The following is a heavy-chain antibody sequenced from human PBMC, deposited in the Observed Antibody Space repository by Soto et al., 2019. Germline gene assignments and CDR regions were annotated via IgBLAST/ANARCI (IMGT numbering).Heavy chain of an antibody. D-gene: IGHD6-13*01. J-gene: IGHJ4*02. CDR3: ARDIGIAAAGDY. Sequence: QVQLVQSGAEVKKPGSSVKVSCKASGGTFSSYTISWVRQAPGQGLEWMGRIIPILGIANYAQKFQGRVTITADKPTSTAYMELSSLRSEDTGVYYCARDIGIAAAGDYWGQGTLGTVSS. CDR2: IIPILGIA. V-gene: IGHV1-69*08. CDR1: GGTFSSYT.